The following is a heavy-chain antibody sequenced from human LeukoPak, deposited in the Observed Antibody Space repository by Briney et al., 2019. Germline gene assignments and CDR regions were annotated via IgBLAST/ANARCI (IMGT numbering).Heavy chain of an antibody. Sequence: SETLSLTCAVYGGSFSGYYWSWIRQPPGKGLEWIGEINHCGSTNYNPSLKSRVTISVDTSKNQFSLKLSSVTAADTAVYYCARLAYSSSWYPEYYFDYWGQGTLVTVSS. CDR3: ARLAYSSSWYPEYYFDY. CDR1: GGSFSGYY. D-gene: IGHD6-13*01. J-gene: IGHJ4*02. V-gene: IGHV4-34*01. CDR2: INHCGST.